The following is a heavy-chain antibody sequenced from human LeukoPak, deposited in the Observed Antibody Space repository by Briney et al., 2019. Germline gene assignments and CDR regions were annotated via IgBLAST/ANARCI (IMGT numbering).Heavy chain of an antibody. D-gene: IGHD6-19*01. CDR2: ISSDGSSA. CDR3: ARDWSIAVAGTRSFDY. J-gene: IGHJ4*02. CDR1: GFTVNSNY. Sequence: GGSLRLSCAASGFTVNSNYLSWVRQAPGKGLEWVSRISSDGSSAAYAASVRGRFTISRDNAQNTLYLQMNSLRAEDTAVYYCARDWSIAVAGTRSFDYWGQGTLVTVSS. V-gene: IGHV3-74*03.